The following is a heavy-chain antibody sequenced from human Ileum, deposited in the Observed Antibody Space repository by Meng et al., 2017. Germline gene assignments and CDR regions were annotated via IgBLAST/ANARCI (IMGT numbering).Heavy chain of an antibody. Sequence: QVQLQMSGSGLVKTYPTRSPTCATCRDNVPRRNTACNWIQQSPSRGLEWLGRTYYQSKWNNDYAVSVRSRITINADTSKSQSSLHLNSVTPEDTAVYYCARGFWKSGFDSWGQGTLVTVSS. D-gene: IGHD3-3*01. J-gene: IGHJ5*02. CDR2: TYYQSKWNN. CDR1: RDNVPRRNTA. CDR3: ARGFWKSGFDS. V-gene: IGHV6-1*01.